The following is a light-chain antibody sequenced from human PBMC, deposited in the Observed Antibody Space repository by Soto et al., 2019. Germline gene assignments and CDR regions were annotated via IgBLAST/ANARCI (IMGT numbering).Light chain of an antibody. CDR1: QSVGTY. CDR2: GAS. J-gene: IGKJ4*01. CDR3: QQYSVWPLVT. Sequence: EIVMTQSPATLSVSPGERAKLSCRASQSVGTYLAWYQQKPGQTPRLLIFGASTRATGIPARFSGSGSGSEFTLTISSLQSEDFAVYSCQQYSVWPLVTFGGGTKVEIK. V-gene: IGKV3-15*01.